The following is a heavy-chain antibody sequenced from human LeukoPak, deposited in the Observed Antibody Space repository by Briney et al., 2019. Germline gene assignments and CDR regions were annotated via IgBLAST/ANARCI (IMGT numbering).Heavy chain of an antibody. Sequence: SETLSLTCTVSGGSISSYYWSWIRQPPGKGLEWIGYIYYSGSTNYNPSLKGRVTISVDTSKNQFSLKLSSVTAADTAVYYCARWYSSGWAFDYWGQGTLVTVSS. CDR1: GGSISSYY. V-gene: IGHV4-59*08. D-gene: IGHD6-19*01. CDR2: IYYSGST. CDR3: ARWYSSGWAFDY. J-gene: IGHJ4*02.